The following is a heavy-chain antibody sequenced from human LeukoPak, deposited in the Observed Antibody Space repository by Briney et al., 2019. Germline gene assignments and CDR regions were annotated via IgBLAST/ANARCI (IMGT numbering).Heavy chain of an antibody. J-gene: IGHJ4*02. CDR1: GFTFNNYA. CDR3: AKGVYRDSLRVVDY. V-gene: IGHV3-23*01. D-gene: IGHD4-17*01. Sequence: GGSLRLSCAASGFTFNNYAMSWVRQSPGKGLEWVSAISGSGGTTYYADSVKGRFTISRDDSKNTLDLQINSLRAEDTAVYYCAKGVYRDSLRVVDYWGQGTLVTVSS. CDR2: ISGSGGTT.